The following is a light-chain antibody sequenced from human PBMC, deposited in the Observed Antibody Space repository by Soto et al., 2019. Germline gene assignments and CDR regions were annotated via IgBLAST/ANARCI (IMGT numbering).Light chain of an antibody. CDR2: GAS. V-gene: IGKV3-20*01. CDR1: QSVSSNY. Sequence: EIVMTQSPGTLSLSPGETATLTCRTSQSVSSNYVAWFHQKPGQAPRLLIYGASSRATGVPDRFSASGSGTDFTLTISRLEPEDFALYYCQQYGGSPITFGQGTRLEIK. CDR3: QQYGGSPIT. J-gene: IGKJ5*01.